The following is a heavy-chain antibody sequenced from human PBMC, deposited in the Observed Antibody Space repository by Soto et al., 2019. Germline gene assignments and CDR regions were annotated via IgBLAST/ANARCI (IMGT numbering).Heavy chain of an antibody. J-gene: IGHJ4*02. CDR2: IRNRANSYAT. V-gene: IGHV3-73*02. Sequence: EVQLVESGGGLVQTVESLKLSCAASGFTFSRSAIHLVLQASGKGLAWVGRIRNRANSYATTYAASLEGRLTISRDDSKDTAFLQMNSLKVEDTAISYGITDLGELSGHSFDYWGQGTQVTVSA. D-gene: IGHD3-10*01. CDR1: GFTFSRSA. CDR3: ITDLGELSGHSFDY.